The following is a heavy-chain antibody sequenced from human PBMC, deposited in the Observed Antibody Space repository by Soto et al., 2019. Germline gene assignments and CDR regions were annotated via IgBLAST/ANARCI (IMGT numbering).Heavy chain of an antibody. CDR2: IYYSGST. V-gene: IGHV4-31*03. Sequence: PSETLSLTCTVSGGSIGSGGYYWSWIRQHPGKGLEWIGYIYYSGSTYYNPSLKSRVTISVDTSKNQFSLKLSSVTAADTAVYYCARALKASRTLDYWGQGALVTVSS. CDR1: GGSIGSGGYY. CDR3: ARALKASRTLDY. J-gene: IGHJ4*02.